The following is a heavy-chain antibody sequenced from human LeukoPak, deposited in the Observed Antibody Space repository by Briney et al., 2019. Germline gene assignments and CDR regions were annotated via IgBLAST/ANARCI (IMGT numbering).Heavy chain of an antibody. J-gene: IGHJ4*02. V-gene: IGHV4-30-4*01. CDR2: IYYSGNT. D-gene: IGHD4-23*01. CDR3: ARVGAYGGNSYFDY. CDR1: GGSISSGDYY. Sequence: PSQTLSLTCTVSGGSISSGDYYWGWIRQPPGKGLEWIGYIYYSGNTYYNPSLKSRVTISVDTSRNQFSLRLSSVTAADTAVYYCARVGAYGGNSYFDYWGQGTLVTVSS.